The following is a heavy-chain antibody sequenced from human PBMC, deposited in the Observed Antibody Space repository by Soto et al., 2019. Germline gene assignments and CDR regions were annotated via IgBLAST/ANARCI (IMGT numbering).Heavy chain of an antibody. CDR1: GGSFSGDY. CDR3: ARHHVRGRTIAGAAEF. Sequence: SEPLSLTCAVYGGSFSGDYWSWIRQPPGKGLEWIGEINHSGNTNYNPSLKSRVTISVDTSKNQLFLNLSSVTAADTAMYYCARHHVRGRTIAGAAEFWGQGTLVTVSS. D-gene: IGHD6-13*01. CDR2: INHSGNT. V-gene: IGHV4-34*01. J-gene: IGHJ4*02.